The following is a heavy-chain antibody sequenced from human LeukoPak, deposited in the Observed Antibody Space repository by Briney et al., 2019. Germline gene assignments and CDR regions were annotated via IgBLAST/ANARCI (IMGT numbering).Heavy chain of an antibody. J-gene: IGHJ4*02. D-gene: IGHD6-13*01. V-gene: IGHV7-4-1*02. CDR3: ARDSAPAGPDFDY. Sequence: ASVTVTCKASALTFTSYPMYWVRQAPVQGLEWMGWINTNTGNPTYAQGFTGRFVFSLDTSVSAAYLQISSLKAEDTAVYYCARDSAPAGPDFDYWGQGTLVTVSS. CDR2: INTNTGNP. CDR1: ALTFTSYP.